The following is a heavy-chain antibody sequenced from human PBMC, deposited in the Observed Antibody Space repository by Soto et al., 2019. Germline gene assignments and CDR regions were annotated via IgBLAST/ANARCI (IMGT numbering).Heavy chain of an antibody. J-gene: IGHJ5*02. V-gene: IGHV4-30-4*01. Sequence: PSETLSLTCTVSGGSISSGDYYWSWIRQPPGKGLEWIGYIYYSGSTYYNPSLKSRVTISVDTSKNQFSLKLSSVTAADTAVYYCASGLYDILTGYPLNWFDPWGQGTLVTVSS. D-gene: IGHD3-9*01. CDR2: IYYSGST. CDR3: ASGLYDILTGYPLNWFDP. CDR1: GGSISSGDYY.